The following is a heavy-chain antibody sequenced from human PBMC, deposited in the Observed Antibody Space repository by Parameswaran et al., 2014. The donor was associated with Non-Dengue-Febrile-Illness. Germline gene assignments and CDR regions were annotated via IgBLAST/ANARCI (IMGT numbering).Heavy chain of an antibody. V-gene: IGHV1-46*01. CDR2: IDPRTDRT. CDR3: ARELGLLGPRSGYNFWSGCLDY. D-gene: IGHD3-3*01. Sequence: WVRQAPGQGLEWMGMIDPRTDRTDYPQKFRRRLIMTKNMSTSTVYMELSSLTPEDTAVYYCARELGLLGPRSGYNFWSGCLDYWGQGTLVTVSS. J-gene: IGHJ4*02.